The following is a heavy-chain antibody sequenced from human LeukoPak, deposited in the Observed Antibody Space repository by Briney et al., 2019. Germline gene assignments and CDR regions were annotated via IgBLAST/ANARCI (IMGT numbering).Heavy chain of an antibody. CDR3: TRDMLRGVPDYIAY. J-gene: IGHJ4*02. D-gene: IGHD3-10*01. CDR1: GFTFSSYG. Sequence: GGSLRLSCAASGFTFSSYGMHWVRQAPGKGLEWVAAISAEGDIQIYLDSVMGRFTISRDNSKSTLYLQMNSLRIEDTGFYYCTRDMLRGVPDYIAYWGQGTLVTVSS. CDR2: ISAEGDIQ. V-gene: IGHV3-30*03.